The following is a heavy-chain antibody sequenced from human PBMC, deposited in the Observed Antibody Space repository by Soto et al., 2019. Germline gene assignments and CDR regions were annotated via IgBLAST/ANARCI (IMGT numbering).Heavy chain of an antibody. V-gene: IGHV3-23*01. CDR1: GFTFSSYA. CDR2: ISGSGGST. Sequence: EVQLLESGGGLVQPGGSLRLSCAASGFTFSSYAMSWVRQAPGKGLEWVSAISGSGGSTYYADSVKGRFTISRDNSKNTLYLQMNSLRAEDTAVYYCATNGGDYVWGSYRSPPSYYFDYRGQGTLVTVSS. D-gene: IGHD3-16*02. J-gene: IGHJ4*02. CDR3: ATNGGDYVWGSYRSPPSYYFDY.